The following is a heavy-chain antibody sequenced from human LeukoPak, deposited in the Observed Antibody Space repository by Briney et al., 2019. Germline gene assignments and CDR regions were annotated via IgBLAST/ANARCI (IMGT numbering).Heavy chain of an antibody. Sequence: ASVKVSCKASRYTFTGYYMHWVRQAPGQGLEWMGRINPNSGGTNYAQNFHGRVTMTRDTSISTAYLDLSRLSSDDTAVYYCARDLNWGNIYWGQGTLVTVSS. CDR2: INPNSGGT. CDR1: RYTFTGYY. D-gene: IGHD7-27*01. J-gene: IGHJ4*02. V-gene: IGHV1-2*06. CDR3: ARDLNWGNIY.